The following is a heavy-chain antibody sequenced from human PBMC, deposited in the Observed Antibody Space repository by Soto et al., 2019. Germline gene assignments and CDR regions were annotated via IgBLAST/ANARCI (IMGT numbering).Heavy chain of an antibody. V-gene: IGHV3-74*01. CDR1: GSTFSSYW. J-gene: IGHJ5*01. CDR3: ARDPAPIGWYDF. Sequence: PGGSLRLSCAASGSTFSSYWIHWVRQAPGKGLVWVSRINSDGTSAVYADSVKGRFTISRDNAKSTLYLQMDSLRAEDTAVYYCARDPAPIGWYDFWGQGPLVTVSS. CDR2: INSDGTSA.